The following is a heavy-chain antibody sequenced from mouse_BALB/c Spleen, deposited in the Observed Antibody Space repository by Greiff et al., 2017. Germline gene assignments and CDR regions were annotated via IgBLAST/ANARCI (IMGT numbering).Heavy chain of an antibody. Sequence: QVQLKESGAELARPGASVKLSCKASGYTFTSYWMQWVKQRPGQGLEWIGAIYPGDGDTRYTQKFKGKATLTADKSSSTAYMQLSSLASEDSAVYYCARDSSGSYYAMDYWGQGTSVTVSS. CDR1: GYTFTSYW. J-gene: IGHJ4*01. CDR3: ARDSSGSYYAMDY. V-gene: IGHV1-87*01. D-gene: IGHD3-2*01. CDR2: IYPGDGDT.